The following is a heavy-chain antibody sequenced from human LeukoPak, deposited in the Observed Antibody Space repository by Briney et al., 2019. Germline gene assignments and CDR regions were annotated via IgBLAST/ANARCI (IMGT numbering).Heavy chain of an antibody. CDR3: ARDRSTSSLADP. D-gene: IGHD2-2*01. J-gene: IGHJ5*02. CDR2: IHPSSGST. V-gene: IGHV1-46*01. Sequence: SVKVSCKASGYTFTRYYMHWVRQAPGQGLEWMGIIHPSSGSTSYAQKFEGRVTLTRDTSTSTVYMELISLRSEDTAVYYCARDRSTSSLADPWGQGTLATVSS. CDR1: GYTFTRYY.